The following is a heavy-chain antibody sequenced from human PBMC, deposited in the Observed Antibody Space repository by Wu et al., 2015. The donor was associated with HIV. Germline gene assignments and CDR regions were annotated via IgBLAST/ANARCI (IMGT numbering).Heavy chain of an antibody. CDR2: INPSGGST. CDR3: ARERVSDYGDYGGEFDY. V-gene: IGHV1-46*03. Sequence: QVQLVQSGAEVKKPGASVKVSCKASGYTFTSYYMHWVRQAPGQGLEWMGIINPSGGSTSYAQKFQGRVTMTRDTSTSTVYMELSSLRSEDTAVYYCARERVSDYGDYGGEFDYWGQGTLVTVSS. J-gene: IGHJ4*02. CDR1: GYTFTSYY. D-gene: IGHD4-17*01.